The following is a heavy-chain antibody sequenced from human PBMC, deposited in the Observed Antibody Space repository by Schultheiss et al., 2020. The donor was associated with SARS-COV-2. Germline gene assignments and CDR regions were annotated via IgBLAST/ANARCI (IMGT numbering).Heavy chain of an antibody. J-gene: IGHJ6*02. CDR3: ARFLGYYLFYGMDV. CDR2: IYYSGST. CDR1: GGSFSGYY. V-gene: IGHV4-34*01. D-gene: IGHD3-10*01. Sequence: GSLRLSCAVYGGSFSGYYWSWIRQPPGKGLEWIGYIYYSGSTNYNPSLKSRVTISVDTSKNQFSLQLNSVTPEDTAVYYCARFLGYYLFYGMDVWGQGTTVTVSS.